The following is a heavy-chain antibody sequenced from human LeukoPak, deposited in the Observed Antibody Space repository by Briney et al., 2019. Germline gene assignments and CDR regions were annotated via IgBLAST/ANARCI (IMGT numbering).Heavy chain of an antibody. V-gene: IGHV3-7*01. CDR2: IKQDGSEK. J-gene: IGHJ4*02. Sequence: PGGSLRLSCAASGFAFSSYWMTWVRQAPGKGLEWVANIKQDGSEKYYVDSVKGRFTISRDNAKNSLYLQMNSLRVEDSAAYYCARDVGAGDYWGQGTLITVSS. CDR1: GFAFSSYW. CDR3: ARDVGAGDY. D-gene: IGHD1-26*01.